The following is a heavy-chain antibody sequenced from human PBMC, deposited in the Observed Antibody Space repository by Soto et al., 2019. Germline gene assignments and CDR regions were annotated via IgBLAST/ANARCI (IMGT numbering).Heavy chain of an antibody. Sequence: QVQLQESGPGLVKPSQTLSLTCTVSGGSISSGDYYWSWIRQPPGKGLEWIGYISYSGSTYYNPSLKSRVTISVDTSNNQFSLRLSSVTAADTAVYYCARGRLRWVIDYWGQGTLVTVSS. D-gene: IGHD4-17*01. CDR2: ISYSGST. CDR1: GGSISSGDYY. J-gene: IGHJ4*02. CDR3: ARGRLRWVIDY. V-gene: IGHV4-30-4*01.